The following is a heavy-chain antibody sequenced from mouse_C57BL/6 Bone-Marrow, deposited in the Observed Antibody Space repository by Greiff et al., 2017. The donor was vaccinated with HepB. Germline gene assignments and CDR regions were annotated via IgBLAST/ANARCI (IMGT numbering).Heavy chain of an antibody. CDR1: GSTFTSYW. CDR2: IDPSDSYT. D-gene: IGHD1-1*01. CDR3: ARTIRVGARRYWYFEV. V-gene: IGHV1-69*01. J-gene: IGHJ1*03. Sequence: QVQLQQPGAELVMPGASVKLSCKASGSTFTSYWMHWVTQRPGQGLEWIGEIDPSDSYTHYNQKFKGKATLTVDTSSSTAYMELHSLTSEDAAVYGGARTIRVGARRYWYFEVWGTGTTVTVSS.